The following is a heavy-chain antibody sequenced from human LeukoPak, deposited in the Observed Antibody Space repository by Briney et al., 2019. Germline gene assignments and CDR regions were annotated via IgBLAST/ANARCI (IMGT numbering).Heavy chain of an antibody. V-gene: IGHV1-8*03. CDR2: MNPNSGNT. D-gene: IGHD6-19*01. CDR3: ARLRRRSGWYPNWFDP. CDR1: GYTFTSYD. Sequence: ASVKVSCKASGYTFTSYDINWVRQATGQGLEWMGWMNPNSGNTGYAQKFQARVTITRNTSISTAYMELSSLRSEDPAVYYCARLRRRSGWYPNWFDPWGQGTLVTVSS. J-gene: IGHJ5*02.